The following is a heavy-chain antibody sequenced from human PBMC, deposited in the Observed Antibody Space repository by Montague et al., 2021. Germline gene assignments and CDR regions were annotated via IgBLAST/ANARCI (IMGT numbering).Heavy chain of an antibody. CDR2: ISLNSGNI. CDR3: AKDLRPDGCSGSFHL. D-gene: IGHD3-10*01. Sequence: SLRLSCAASGFMFDDFTLHWVRKPPDKGLDWVSVISLNSGNIVYADSVRGRFTISRDNSKNTLYLQMNSLRPEDTAIYYCAKDLRPDGCSGSFHLWGQGTLVIVSS. J-gene: IGHJ3*01. CDR1: GFMFDDFT. V-gene: IGHV3-9*01.